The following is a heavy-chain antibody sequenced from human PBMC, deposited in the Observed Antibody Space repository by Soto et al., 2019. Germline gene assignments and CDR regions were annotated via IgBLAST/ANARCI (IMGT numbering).Heavy chain of an antibody. V-gene: IGHV1-18*04. Sequence: ASVKVSCKASGYTFTSYGISWVRQAPGQGLEWMGWISAYNGNTNYAQKLQGRVTMTTDTSTSTAYMELRSLRSDDTAVYYCARFRGKQWLVRDNDAFDIWGQGTMVTVSS. D-gene: IGHD6-19*01. CDR2: ISAYNGNT. CDR3: ARFRGKQWLVRDNDAFDI. CDR1: GYTFTSYG. J-gene: IGHJ3*02.